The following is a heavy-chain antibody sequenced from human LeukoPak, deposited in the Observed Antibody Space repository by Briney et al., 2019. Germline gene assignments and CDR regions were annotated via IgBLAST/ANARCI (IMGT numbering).Heavy chain of an antibody. J-gene: IGHJ3*02. Sequence: GASVKVSCKASGYTFTSYGISWVRQAPGQGLEWMGWISAYNGNTNYAQKLQGRVTMTTDTSTSTAYMELRSLRSDDTAVYYCARDVDVVVDTPDTFDIWGQGTMVTVSS. D-gene: IGHD2-21*01. V-gene: IGHV1-18*01. CDR2: ISAYNGNT. CDR1: GYTFTSYG. CDR3: ARDVDVVVDTPDTFDI.